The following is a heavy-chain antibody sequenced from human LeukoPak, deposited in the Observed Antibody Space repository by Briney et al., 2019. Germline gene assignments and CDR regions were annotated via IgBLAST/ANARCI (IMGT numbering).Heavy chain of an antibody. V-gene: IGHV4-59*01. D-gene: IGHD3-22*01. Sequence: PSETLSLTCTVSGGSISSYYWSWIRQPPGKGLEWIGYIYYSGSTNYNPSLKSRVTISVDTSKNQFSLKLSSVTAADTAVYYCASGLYYYDSSGYYSYYFDYWGQGTLVTVSS. CDR3: ASGLYYYDSSGYYSYYFDY. CDR2: IYYSGST. CDR1: GGSISSYY. J-gene: IGHJ4*02.